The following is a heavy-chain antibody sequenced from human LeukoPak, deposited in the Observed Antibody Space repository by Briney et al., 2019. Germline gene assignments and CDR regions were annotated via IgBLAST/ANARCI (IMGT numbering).Heavy chain of an antibody. D-gene: IGHD3-22*01. V-gene: IGHV3-33*01. Sequence: GGSLRLSCAASGFTFSSYGMHWVRQAPGKGLEWVAVIWYDGSNKYYADSVKGRFTISRDNSKNTLYLQMNSLRAEDTAVYYCARVTKYYYDSSGFYYYYGMDVWGQGTTVTLSS. CDR2: IWYDGSNK. CDR1: GFTFSSYG. J-gene: IGHJ6*02. CDR3: ARVTKYYYDSSGFYYYYGMDV.